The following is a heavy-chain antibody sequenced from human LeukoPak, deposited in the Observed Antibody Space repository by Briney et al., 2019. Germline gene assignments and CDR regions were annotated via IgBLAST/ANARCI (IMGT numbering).Heavy chain of an antibody. Sequence: ASVKVSCKASGGTFSSYAISWVRQAPGQGLEWMGWINPNSGGTNYAQKFQGWVTMTRDTSISTAYMELSRLRSDDTAVYYCAREGASYYDSSGYRVRKGDAFDIWGQGTMVTVSS. D-gene: IGHD3-22*01. J-gene: IGHJ3*02. CDR3: AREGASYYDSSGYRVRKGDAFDI. CDR1: GGTFSSYA. CDR2: INPNSGGT. V-gene: IGHV1-2*04.